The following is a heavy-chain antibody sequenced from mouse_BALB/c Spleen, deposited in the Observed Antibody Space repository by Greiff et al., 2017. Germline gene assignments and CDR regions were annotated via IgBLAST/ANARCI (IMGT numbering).Heavy chain of an antibody. CDR3: TRDPDYYGSSWFAY. Sequence: EVQRVESGGGLVKPGGSLKLSCAASGFTFSSYTMSWVRQTPEKRLEWVATISSGGSYTYYPDSVKGRFTISRDNAKNTLYLQMSSLKSEDTAMYYCTRDPDYYGSSWFAYWGQGTLVTVSA. CDR1: GFTFSSYT. CDR2: ISSGGSYT. D-gene: IGHD1-1*01. V-gene: IGHV5-6-4*01. J-gene: IGHJ3*01.